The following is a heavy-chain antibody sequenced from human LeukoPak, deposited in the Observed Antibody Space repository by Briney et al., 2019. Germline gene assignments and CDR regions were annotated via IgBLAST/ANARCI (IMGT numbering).Heavy chain of an antibody. CDR3: AKVWDLVGADLPYFDL. CDR1: GFTFSDYY. V-gene: IGHV3-11*04. Sequence: KSGGSLRLSCAASGFTFSDYYMGWIRQAPGKGLEWVSYISGSGTIIYYADSVKGRFTISSDNAKNSLDLQMNSLRPEDTAVYYCAKVWDLVGADLPYFDLWGRGTLVTVSS. J-gene: IGHJ2*01. D-gene: IGHD1-26*01. CDR2: ISGSGTII.